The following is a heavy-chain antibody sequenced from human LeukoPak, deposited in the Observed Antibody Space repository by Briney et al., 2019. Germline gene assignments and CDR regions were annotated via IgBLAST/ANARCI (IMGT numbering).Heavy chain of an antibody. Sequence: SVKVSCKASGGTFSSYAISWVRQAPGQGLEWMGGIIPIFGSANYAQKFQGRVTITADESTSTAYMELSSLRSEDTAVYYCATGGIIAAAPNWFDPWGQGTLVTVSS. D-gene: IGHD6-13*01. J-gene: IGHJ5*02. CDR3: ATGGIIAAAPNWFDP. CDR1: GGTFSSYA. V-gene: IGHV1-69*13. CDR2: IIPIFGSA.